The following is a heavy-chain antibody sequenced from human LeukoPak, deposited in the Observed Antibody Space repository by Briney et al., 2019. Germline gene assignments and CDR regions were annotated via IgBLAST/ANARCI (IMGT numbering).Heavy chain of an antibody. J-gene: IGHJ4*02. CDR1: GFTFDDYA. Sequence: GGSLRLSCAASGFTFDDYAMHWVRQAPGKGLEWVSGISWNSGSIGYADSVKGRFTISRDNAKNSLYLQMYSLRVEDMALYYCAARRGAAAGTDYFDDWGQGTLVTVSS. CDR3: AARRGAAAGTDYFDD. D-gene: IGHD6-13*01. V-gene: IGHV3-9*03. CDR2: ISWNSGSI.